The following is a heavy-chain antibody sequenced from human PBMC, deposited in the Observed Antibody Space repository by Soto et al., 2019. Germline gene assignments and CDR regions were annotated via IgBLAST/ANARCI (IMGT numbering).Heavy chain of an antibody. Sequence: PSETLSLTCTVSGGSISSGGYYWSWIRQHPGKGLEWIGYIYYSGSTYYNPSLKSRVTISVDTSKNQFSLKLSSVTAADTAVYYCERDLSSGLLDYWGQGTLVTVSS. CDR2: IYYSGST. CDR3: ERDLSSGLLDY. V-gene: IGHV4-31*03. D-gene: IGHD3-22*01. J-gene: IGHJ4*02. CDR1: GGSISSGGYY.